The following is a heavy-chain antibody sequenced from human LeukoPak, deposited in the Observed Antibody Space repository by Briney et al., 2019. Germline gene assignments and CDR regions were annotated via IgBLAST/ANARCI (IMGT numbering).Heavy chain of an antibody. J-gene: IGHJ3*02. V-gene: IGHV4-59*01. CDR2: IYYSGTT. Sequence: SETLSLTCTVSGGSIRSYYWGWIRQPPGKGLEWIGDIYYSGTTNYNPSLKSRVTISVDTSKNQFSLKLSSVTAAVTAVYYCARDRGTDFWSGLGDAFDIWGRGTMVTVSS. CDR1: GGSIRSYY. D-gene: IGHD3-3*01. CDR3: ARDRGTDFWSGLGDAFDI.